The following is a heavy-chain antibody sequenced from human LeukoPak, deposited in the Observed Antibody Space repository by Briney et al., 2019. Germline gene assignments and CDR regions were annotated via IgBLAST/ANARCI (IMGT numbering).Heavy chain of an antibody. CDR2: IIPIFGTA. J-gene: IGHJ6*03. CDR3: AVVAATPYYYYYYMDV. V-gene: IGHV1-69*05. CDR1: RGTFSSYA. D-gene: IGHD2-15*01. Sequence: GASVKVSCKASRGTFSSYAISWVRQAPGQGLEWMGGIIPIFGTANYAQKFQGRVTITTDESTSTAYMELSSLRSEDTAVYYCAVVAATPYYYYYYMDVWGKGTTVTVSS.